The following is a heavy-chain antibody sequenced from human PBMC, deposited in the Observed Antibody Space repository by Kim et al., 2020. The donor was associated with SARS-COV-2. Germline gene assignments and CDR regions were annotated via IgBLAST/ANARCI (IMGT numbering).Heavy chain of an antibody. J-gene: IGHJ4*02. D-gene: IGHD6-19*01. V-gene: IGHV1-69*13. CDR1: GGTFSSYA. CDR2: IIPIFGTA. Sequence: SVKVSCKASGGTFSSYAISWVRQAPGQGLEWMGGIIPIFGTANYAQKFQGRVTITADESTSTAYMELSSLRSEDTAVYYCARGGRIAVAVSFDYWGQGTLVTVSS. CDR3: ARGGRIAVAVSFDY.